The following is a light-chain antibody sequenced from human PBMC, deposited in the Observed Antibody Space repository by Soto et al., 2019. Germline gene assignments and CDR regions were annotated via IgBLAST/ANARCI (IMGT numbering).Light chain of an antibody. CDR2: WAS. CDR3: QQYYGTPLT. CDR1: QSVLYSSNNKNY. J-gene: IGKJ4*01. Sequence: DIVMTQSPDSLAVSLGERATINCKSSQSVLYSSNNKNYLAWYQQKPGQPPKLLIYWASTRESGVPDRFSGSGSGTDFNLTISSLQAEDVAVYYCQQYYGTPLTCGGGTKVEIK. V-gene: IGKV4-1*01.